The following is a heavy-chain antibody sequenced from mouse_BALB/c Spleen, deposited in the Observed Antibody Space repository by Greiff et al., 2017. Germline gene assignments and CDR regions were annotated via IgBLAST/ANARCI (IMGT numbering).Heavy chain of an antibody. Sequence: EVQRVESGGGLVQPGGSLKLSCAASGFTFSSYGMSWVRQTPDKRLELVATINSNGGSTYYPDSVKGRFTISRDNAKNTLYLQMSSLKSEDTAMYYCARDLYDYGRYYAMDYWGQGTSVTVSS. D-gene: IGHD2-4*01. V-gene: IGHV5-6-3*01. J-gene: IGHJ4*01. CDR1: GFTFSSYG. CDR3: ARDLYDYGRYYAMDY. CDR2: INSNGGST.